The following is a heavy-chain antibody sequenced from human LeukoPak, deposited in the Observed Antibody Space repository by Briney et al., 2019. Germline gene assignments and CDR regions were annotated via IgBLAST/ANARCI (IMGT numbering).Heavy chain of an antibody. Sequence: PGGSLRLSCAASGFTFSSYAMSWVRQAPGKGLEWVSAISGSGGSTYYAESVKGRFTISRDNSKNALYLQMNSLRAEDTAVYYCASRDPCSGGSCYGLGYWGQGTLVTVSS. J-gene: IGHJ4*02. D-gene: IGHD2-15*01. CDR2: ISGSGGST. V-gene: IGHV3-23*01. CDR1: GFTFSSYA. CDR3: ASRDPCSGGSCYGLGY.